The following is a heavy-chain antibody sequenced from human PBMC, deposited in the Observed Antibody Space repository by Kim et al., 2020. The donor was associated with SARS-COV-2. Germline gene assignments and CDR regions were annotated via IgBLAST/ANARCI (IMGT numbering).Heavy chain of an antibody. J-gene: IGHJ6*02. D-gene: IGHD3-9*01. V-gene: IGHV4-34*01. CDR1: GGSFSGYY. CDR3: ARCGVTYYDILTGYYRYYYYGMDV. Sequence: SETLSLTCAVYGGSFSGYYWSWIRQPPGKGLEWIGEINHSGSTNYNPSLKSRVTISVDTSKNQFSLKLSSVTAADTAVYYCARCGVTYYDILTGYYRYYYYGMDVWGQGTTVTVSS. CDR2: INHSGST.